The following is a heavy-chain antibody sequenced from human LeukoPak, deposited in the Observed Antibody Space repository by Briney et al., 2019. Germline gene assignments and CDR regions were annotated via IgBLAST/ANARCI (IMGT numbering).Heavy chain of an antibody. D-gene: IGHD4-17*01. Sequence: GESLKISCKGSGYSFTSYWIGWVRQMPGKGLGWMGIINPGDSDTRYSPSFQGQVTISADKSISTAYLQWSSLKASDTAMYYCARQHPNHYGDFDYWGQGTLVTVSS. CDR1: GYSFTSYW. CDR2: INPGDSDT. J-gene: IGHJ4*02. V-gene: IGHV5-51*01. CDR3: ARQHPNHYGDFDY.